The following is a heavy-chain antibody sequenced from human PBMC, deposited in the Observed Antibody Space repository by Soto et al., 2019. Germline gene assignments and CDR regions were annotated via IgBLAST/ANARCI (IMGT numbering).Heavy chain of an antibody. D-gene: IGHD1-7*01. CDR1: GSIFSGYG. CDR2: IRYDGSNK. CDR3: ARDGIGGTVFRGFCDY. J-gene: IGHJ4*02. Sequence: QKYLVESGGGVVQPGGSLRLSCVASGSIFSGYGMHWVRQAPGKGLEWVAVIRYDGSNKYYADSVKGRFTISRYNSKNMLYLQMDSLRDEDTAVYYCARDGIGGTVFRGFCDYWGQGTLVTVSS. V-gene: IGHV3-33*01.